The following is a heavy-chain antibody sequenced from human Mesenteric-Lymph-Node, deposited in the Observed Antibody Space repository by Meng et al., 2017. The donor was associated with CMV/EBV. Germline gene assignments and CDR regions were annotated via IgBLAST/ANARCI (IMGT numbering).Heavy chain of an antibody. V-gene: IGHV4-30-4*08. Sequence: VSGGSISSGDYYWSWIRQPPGKGLEWIGYIYYSGSTYYNPYLKSRVTISVDTSKNQFSLKLSSVTAADTAVYYCARVVVPAADYFDYWGQGTLVTVSS. J-gene: IGHJ4*02. CDR1: GGSISSGDYY. CDR3: ARVVVPAADYFDY. D-gene: IGHD2-2*01. CDR2: IYYSGST.